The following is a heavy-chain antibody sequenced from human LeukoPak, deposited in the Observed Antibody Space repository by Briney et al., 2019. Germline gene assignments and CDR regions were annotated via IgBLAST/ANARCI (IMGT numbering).Heavy chain of an antibody. D-gene: IGHD6-25*01. CDR3: ARDLYNSASK. J-gene: IGHJ4*02. Sequence: GGSLRLSCTASGFTFSSSWMTWVRQAPGKGLEWVANIKQDGGEKYYVDSVKGRFTISRDNAKNSLYLQMNSLRAEDTAVYYCARDLYNSASKWGQGTLVTVSS. CDR2: IKQDGGEK. V-gene: IGHV3-7*03. CDR1: GFTFSSSW.